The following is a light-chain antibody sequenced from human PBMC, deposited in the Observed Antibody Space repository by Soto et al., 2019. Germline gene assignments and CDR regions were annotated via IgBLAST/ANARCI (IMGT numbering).Light chain of an antibody. V-gene: IGLV2-14*01. CDR3: SSYTSSSTHHV. CDR1: SSDVGGYNY. J-gene: IGLJ1*01. Sequence: QSVLTQPASVSGSPGQSITVSCTGTSSDVGGYNYVSWYQQHPGKAPKLLTYEVSNRPSGVSNRFSGSKSGNTASLTISGLQAEDEADYYCSSYTSSSTHHVFGTRTKVTVL. CDR2: EVS.